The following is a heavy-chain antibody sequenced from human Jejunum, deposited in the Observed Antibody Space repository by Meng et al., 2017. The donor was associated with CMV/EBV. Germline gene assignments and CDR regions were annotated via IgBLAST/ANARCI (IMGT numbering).Heavy chain of an antibody. V-gene: IGHV3-74*01. D-gene: IGHD2-21*01. CDR1: ITWSGHW. CDR2: INGDGGAT. CDR3: ARGMIAAYNYAMDV. J-gene: IGHJ6*02. Sequence: ITWSGHWMGWVREVPGKGLGWVSRINGDGGATNSADSVKGRFTISRDNAKNTLYLQMNSLRAEDAAVYCCARGMIAAYNYAMDVWGQGTTVTVSS.